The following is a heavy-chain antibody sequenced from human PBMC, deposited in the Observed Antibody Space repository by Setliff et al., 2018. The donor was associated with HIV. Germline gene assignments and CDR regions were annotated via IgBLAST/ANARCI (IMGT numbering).Heavy chain of an antibody. CDR1: GYTFTSYY. V-gene: IGHV1-46*01. D-gene: IGHD2-15*01. Sequence: ASVKVSCKASGYTFTSYYMHWVRQAPGQGLEWMGIINPSGGSTSYAQKFQGRVTMTRDTSTSTVYMELISLRSEDTAVYYCARDLITCSGGSCDGAFDIWGQGTMVTVSS. J-gene: IGHJ3*02. CDR2: INPSGGST. CDR3: ARDLITCSGGSCDGAFDI.